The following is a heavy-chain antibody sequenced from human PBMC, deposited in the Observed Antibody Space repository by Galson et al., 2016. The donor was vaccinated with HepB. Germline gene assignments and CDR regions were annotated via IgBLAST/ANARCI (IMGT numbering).Heavy chain of an antibody. CDR1: GFTFTSYA. V-gene: IGHV3-23*01. J-gene: IGHJ4*02. D-gene: IGHD1/OR15-1a*01. CDR3: AKAMNWNNHLLLF. Sequence: SLRLSCAASGFTFTSYAMSWVRQAPGKGLEWVSAISGGGGSTYYADSVKGRFTISRDNAKNTVYLQMNSLRAEDTALYYCAKAMNWNNHLLLFWGQGPLVTVSS. CDR2: ISGGGGST.